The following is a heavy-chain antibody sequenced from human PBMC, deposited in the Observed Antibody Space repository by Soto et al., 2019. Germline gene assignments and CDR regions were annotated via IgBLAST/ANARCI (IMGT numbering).Heavy chain of an antibody. CDR1: GFTFNDHA. CDR2: VTWHGSII. V-gene: IGHV3-9*01. D-gene: IGHD4-4*01. Sequence: EVQLAESGGGLVQPGRSLRLSCVGSGFTFNDHAMHRVRQAPGKGLEWVAGVTWHGSIIGYAGSVRGRFSISRDNGNNSLYLQLSGLRPEDTAIYYCSRGGTYSSSSASDFWGQGTVVTVSS. CDR3: SRGGTYSSSSASDF. J-gene: IGHJ4*02.